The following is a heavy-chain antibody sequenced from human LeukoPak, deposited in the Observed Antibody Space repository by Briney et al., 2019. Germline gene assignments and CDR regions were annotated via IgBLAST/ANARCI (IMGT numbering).Heavy chain of an antibody. V-gene: IGHV3-48*01. D-gene: IGHD3-9*01. Sequence: GGSLRLSCAASGFTFSSYSMNWVRQAPGKGLEWVSSISSSSSTIYYADSVKGRFTISRDNSKNTLYLQMNSLRAEDTAVYHCARPTYDILIRGAFDIWGQGTMVTVSS. CDR3: ARPTYDILIRGAFDI. J-gene: IGHJ3*02. CDR2: ISSSSSTI. CDR1: GFTFSSYS.